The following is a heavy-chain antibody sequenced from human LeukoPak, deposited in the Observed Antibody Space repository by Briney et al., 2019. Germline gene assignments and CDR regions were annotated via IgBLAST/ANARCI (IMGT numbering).Heavy chain of an antibody. CDR1: GGSFSGYY. Sequence: SETLSLTCAVYGGSFSGYYWSWIRQPPGKGLEWIGEINHSGSTNYNPSLKSRVTISVDTSKNQFSLKLSSVTAADTAVYYRARDRGLGYCTTCHYYFDYWGQGTLVTVSS. D-gene: IGHD2-8*01. J-gene: IGHJ4*02. CDR3: ARDRGLGYCTTCHYYFDY. V-gene: IGHV4-34*01. CDR2: INHSGST.